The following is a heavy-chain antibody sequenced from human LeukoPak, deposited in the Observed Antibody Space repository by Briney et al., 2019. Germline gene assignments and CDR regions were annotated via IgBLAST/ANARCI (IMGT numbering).Heavy chain of an antibody. J-gene: IGHJ4*02. V-gene: IGHV1-24*01. Sequence: ASVKVSCKVSGYTLTELSMHWVRQAPGKGLERMGGFDPEDTETIYAQKFQGRVTMTEDTSTDTAYMELSSLRSEDTALYYCATDLVGSRGFDYWGQGTLVTVSS. CDR3: ATDLVGSRGFDY. D-gene: IGHD2-8*02. CDR1: GYTLTELS. CDR2: FDPEDTET.